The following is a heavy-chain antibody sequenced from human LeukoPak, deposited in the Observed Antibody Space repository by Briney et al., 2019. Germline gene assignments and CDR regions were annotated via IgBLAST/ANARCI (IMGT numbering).Heavy chain of an antibody. V-gene: IGHV3-23*01. CDR1: GFAFSDYA. Sequence: PGGSLRLSCAASGFAFSDYAMCWVRQTPGKGLEWVSAISGSGHKTFYADSVRGRFTISRDNAKNSLYLHMNSLRAEDTAVYCCARGWGEKGYCRGGTCNNPQFDYWGQGILVTVSS. J-gene: IGHJ4*02. CDR3: ARGWGEKGYCRGGTCNNPQFDY. D-gene: IGHD2-15*01. CDR2: ISGSGHKT.